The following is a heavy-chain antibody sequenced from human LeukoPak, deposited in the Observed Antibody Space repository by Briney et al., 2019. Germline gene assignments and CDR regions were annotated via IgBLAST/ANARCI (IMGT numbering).Heavy chain of an antibody. V-gene: IGHV1-69*05. D-gene: IGHD4-23*01. CDR2: IIPIFGTA. CDR1: GGTFSSYA. CDR3: ARGGGNSRLGGYDYFYLDV. Sequence: SVKVSCKASGGTFSSYAISWVRQAPGQGLEWMGRIIPIFGTANYAQKFQGRVTITTDASTSTAYMELSSLRSEDTAVYYCARGGGNSRLGGYDYFYLDVWGKGTTVTVSS. J-gene: IGHJ6*03.